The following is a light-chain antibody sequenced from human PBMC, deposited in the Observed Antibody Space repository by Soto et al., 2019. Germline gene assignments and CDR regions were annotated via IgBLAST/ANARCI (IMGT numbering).Light chain of an antibody. CDR3: SSYTSSTFYV. J-gene: IGLJ1*01. CDR2: DVS. Sequence: QSVLTQPASVSGSPGQSITISCTGTSSDVGGYNYVSWFQQHPGKAPKLMIYDVSNRPSGVSNRFSGSKSGNTASLTIFVLQAEDEADYYCSSYTSSTFYVFGTGTKVTVL. CDR1: SSDVGGYNY. V-gene: IGLV2-14*01.